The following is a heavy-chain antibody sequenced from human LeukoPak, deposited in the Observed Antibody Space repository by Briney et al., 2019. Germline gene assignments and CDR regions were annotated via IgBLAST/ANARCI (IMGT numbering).Heavy chain of an antibody. V-gene: IGHV3-21*01. J-gene: IGHJ4*02. CDR1: GFTFSSYS. CDR3: ARAYDYVWGSYRQSFDY. Sequence: GGSLRLSCAASGFTFSSYSMNWVRQAPGKGLEWVSSISSSSSYIYYADSVKGRFTISRHNAKNSLYLQMNSLRAEDTAVYYCARAYDYVWGSYRQSFDYWGQGTLVNFSS. D-gene: IGHD3-16*02. CDR2: ISSSSSYI.